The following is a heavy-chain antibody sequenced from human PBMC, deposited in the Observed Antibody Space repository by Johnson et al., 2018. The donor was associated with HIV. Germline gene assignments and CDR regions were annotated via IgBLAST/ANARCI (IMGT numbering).Heavy chain of an antibody. J-gene: IGHJ3*02. Sequence: QVQLVESGGGVVQPGRSLRLSCAASGFTFSSYWMSWVRQAPGKGLEWVSSISWNSGSIGYADSVKGRFTISRDNSKNTLYLQMNSLRTEDTAVYYCARLAFDIWGQGTMVTVSS. CDR2: ISWNSGSI. V-gene: IGHV3-NL1*01. CDR3: ARLAFDI. CDR1: GFTFSSYW.